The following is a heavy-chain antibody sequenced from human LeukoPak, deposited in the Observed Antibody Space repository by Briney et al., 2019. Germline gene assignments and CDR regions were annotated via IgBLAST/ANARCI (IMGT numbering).Heavy chain of an antibody. CDR2: INHSGST. J-gene: IGHJ5*02. Sequence: ASETLSLTCTVSGGSISSSGYSWSWIRQPPGKGLEWIGEINHSGSTNYNPSLKSRVTISVDTSKNQFSLKLSSVTAADTAVYYCARGGVDSSERLGFDPWGQGTLVTVSS. CDR3: ARGGVDSSERLGFDP. D-gene: IGHD3-22*01. CDR1: GGSISSSGYS. V-gene: IGHV4-39*07.